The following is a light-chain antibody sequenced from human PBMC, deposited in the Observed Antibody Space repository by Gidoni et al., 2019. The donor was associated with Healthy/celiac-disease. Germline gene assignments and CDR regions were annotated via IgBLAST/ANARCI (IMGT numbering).Light chain of an antibody. Sequence: AIQLTQSQSSLSASVGDRVTITCLASQGISSALAWYQQKPGKAPKLLIYDASSLESGVPSRFSGSGSGTDFTLTISSLQPEDFATYYCQQFNSYPTFXQXTRLEIK. CDR2: DAS. V-gene: IGKV1-13*02. CDR1: QGISSA. CDR3: QQFNSYPT. J-gene: IGKJ5*01.